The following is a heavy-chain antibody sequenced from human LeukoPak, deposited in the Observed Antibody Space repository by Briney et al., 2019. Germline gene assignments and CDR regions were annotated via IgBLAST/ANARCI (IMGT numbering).Heavy chain of an antibody. CDR3: ARVGAFSGTGALDI. D-gene: IGHD6-13*01. V-gene: IGHV4-59*01. Sequence: SETLSLTCTVSGGSISSYYWSWIRQPPGKGLEWIGYIYYSGSTNYNPSLKSRVTISVDTSKNQFSLKLSSVTAADTAVYYCARVGAFSGTGALDIWGQGTMVTVSS. CDR1: GGSISSYY. J-gene: IGHJ3*02. CDR2: IYYSGST.